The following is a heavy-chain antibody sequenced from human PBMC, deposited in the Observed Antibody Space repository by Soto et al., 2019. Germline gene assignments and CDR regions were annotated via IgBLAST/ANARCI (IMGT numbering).Heavy chain of an antibody. CDR3: ARVAGYGSGSRHFDS. CDR1: GYTFMSYG. V-gene: IGHV1-18*01. D-gene: IGHD3-10*01. J-gene: IGHJ4*02. CDR2: TVAGSGNR. Sequence: QVQLMQSGAEVTKPGASVTLSCKTSGYTFMSYGLSWVRQDPGQGLEWMGRTVAGSGNRIYAQKFQDRINMNIDTSTNTGYMELRSLRSDDSALYCCARVAGYGSGSRHFDSWGQGTLVTVSS.